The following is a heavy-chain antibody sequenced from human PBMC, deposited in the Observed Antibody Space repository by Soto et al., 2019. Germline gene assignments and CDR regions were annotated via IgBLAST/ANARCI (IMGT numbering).Heavy chain of an antibody. D-gene: IGHD3-22*01. J-gene: IGHJ6*02. CDR2: IDWDDDK. CDR3: ARNYYDSSGPEYYYGMDV. V-gene: IGHV2-70*01. Sequence: SGPTLVNPTQTLTLTCTFSGFSLCTSGMCVSWIRQPPGKALEWLALIDWDDDKYYSTSLKTRLTISKDTSKNQVVLTMTNMDPVDTATYYCARNYYDSSGPEYYYGMDVWGQGTTVTVSS. CDR1: GFSLCTSGMC.